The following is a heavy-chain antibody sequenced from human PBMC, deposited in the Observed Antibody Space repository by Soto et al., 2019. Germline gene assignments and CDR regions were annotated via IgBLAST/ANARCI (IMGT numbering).Heavy chain of an antibody. J-gene: IGHJ5*02. V-gene: IGHV1-69*13. Sequence: SVKVSCKASGGTFSSYAISWVRQAPGQGLEWMGGIIPIFGTANYAQKFQGRVTITADESASTAYMELSGLRSEDTAVYYCARVPDYDILTGFDPWGQGTLVTVSS. D-gene: IGHD3-9*01. CDR2: IIPIFGTA. CDR3: ARVPDYDILTGFDP. CDR1: GGTFSSYA.